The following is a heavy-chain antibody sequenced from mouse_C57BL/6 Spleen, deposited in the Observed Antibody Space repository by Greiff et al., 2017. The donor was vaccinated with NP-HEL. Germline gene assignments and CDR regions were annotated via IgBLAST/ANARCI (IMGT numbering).Heavy chain of an antibody. CDR3: ARHGSSYYWYFDV. CDR2: IDPSDSYT. Sequence: VQLQQPGAELVMPGASVKLSCKASGYTFTSYWMHWVKQRPGQGLEWIGEIDPSDSYTNYNQKFKGKSTLTVDKSSSTAYMQLSSLTSEDSAVYYCARHGSSYYWYFDVWGTGTTVTVSS. J-gene: IGHJ1*03. D-gene: IGHD1-1*01. CDR1: GYTFTSYW. V-gene: IGHV1-69*01.